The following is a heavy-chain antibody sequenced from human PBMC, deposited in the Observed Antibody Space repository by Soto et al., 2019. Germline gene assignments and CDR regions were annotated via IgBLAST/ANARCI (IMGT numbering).Heavy chain of an antibody. Sequence: QLLQSGGGLVQPGGSLTLSCAASGFTFGTTDMSWVRQAPGEGLEWVSTIDGSGGFTYYADSVKGRFTISRDNSRNTVYLQMNSLRGDDTALYYCVKNSGWFNTWGQGALVTVSS. CDR3: VKNSGWFNT. V-gene: IGHV3-23*01. CDR1: GFTFGTTD. CDR2: IDGSGGFT. D-gene: IGHD3-10*01. J-gene: IGHJ5*02.